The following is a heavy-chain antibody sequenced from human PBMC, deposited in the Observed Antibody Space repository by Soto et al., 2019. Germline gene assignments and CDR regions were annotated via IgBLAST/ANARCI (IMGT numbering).Heavy chain of an antibody. D-gene: IGHD6-13*01. Sequence: QVQLVESGGGVVQPGRSLRLSCAASGFTFSSYGMHWVRQAPGKGLEWVAVIWYDGSNKYYADSVKGRFTISRDNSKNTLYLQMNSLRAEDTAVYYCARVSHWSSSWYYFDYCGQGTLVTVSS. J-gene: IGHJ4*02. CDR1: GFTFSSYG. CDR3: ARVSHWSSSWYYFDY. V-gene: IGHV3-33*01. CDR2: IWYDGSNK.